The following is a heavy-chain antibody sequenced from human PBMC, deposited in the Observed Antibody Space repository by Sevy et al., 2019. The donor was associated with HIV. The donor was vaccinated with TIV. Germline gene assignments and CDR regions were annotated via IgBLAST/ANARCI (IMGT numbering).Heavy chain of an antibody. CDR2: ISSYNGNT. CDR3: ARVFFINQYNRRMAAAHYFDF. Sequence: ASVKVSCKASGYTFSVYGFSWVRQAPGQGLEWMGWISSYNGNTNYAQKFQDRVIMTTDTSTSKAYMELRSLRSDDTAIYFCARVFFINQYNRRMAAAHYFDFWGQGTLVTVSS. CDR1: GYTFSVYG. V-gene: IGHV1-18*01. D-gene: IGHD6-13*01. J-gene: IGHJ4*02.